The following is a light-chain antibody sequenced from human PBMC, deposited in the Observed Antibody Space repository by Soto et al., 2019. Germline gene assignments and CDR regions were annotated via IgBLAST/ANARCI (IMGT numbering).Light chain of an antibody. CDR2: DAS. CDR3: QQFSNYPHV. Sequence: IQMTQSPSSLSASVGDRVIITYRASQGIHTALAWYQQKPGNAPMLLIYDASTVEAGVPSRFSGSGSGTDFTLTISSLQPEDFAIYYCQQFSNYPHVFGQGTRLEI. CDR1: QGIHTA. J-gene: IGKJ5*01. V-gene: IGKV1D-13*01.